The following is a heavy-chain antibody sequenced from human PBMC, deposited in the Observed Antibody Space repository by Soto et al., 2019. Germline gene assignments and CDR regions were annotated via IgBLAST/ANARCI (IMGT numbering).Heavy chain of an antibody. V-gene: IGHV4-61*01. CDR3: ARTTAVPNTLRSRYFFDY. Sequence: SETLSLTCSVSGGSVSNKTYYWSWIRQPPGKRLEWIGYVYYSGTTNYDPSLKSRVTISVDLSKNQFSLSLSSVTTADTALYYCARTTAVPNTLRSRYFFDYWGQGTLVTVSS. J-gene: IGHJ4*02. D-gene: IGHD4-17*01. CDR2: VYYSGTT. CDR1: GGSVSNKTYY.